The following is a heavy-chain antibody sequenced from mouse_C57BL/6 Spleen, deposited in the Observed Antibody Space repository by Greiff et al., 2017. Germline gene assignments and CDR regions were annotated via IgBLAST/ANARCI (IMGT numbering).Heavy chain of an antibody. V-gene: IGHV1-64*01. CDR3: APLLPPGYYFDY. J-gene: IGHJ2*01. CDR1: GYTFTSYW. CDR2: IHPNSGST. D-gene: IGHD1-1*01. Sequence: QVQLQQPGAELVKPGASVKLSCKASGYTFTSYWMHWVKQRPGQGLEWIGMIHPNSGSTNYNEKFKSKATLTVDKSSSTAYMQLSSLTSEDSAVYYCAPLLPPGYYFDYGGQGTTLTVSS.